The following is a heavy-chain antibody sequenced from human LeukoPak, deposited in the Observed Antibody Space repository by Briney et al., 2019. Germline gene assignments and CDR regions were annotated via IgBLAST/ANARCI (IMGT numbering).Heavy chain of an antibody. CDR1: GYTFTSYY. V-gene: IGHV1-46*01. J-gene: IGHJ3*02. D-gene: IGHD1-26*01. CDR3: ASFGWEGTFDI. Sequence: ASVKVSCKASGYTFTSYYMHWVRQAPGQGLEWMGIINPSGGSTSYAQKFQGRVTMTRDTSISTAYMELSRLISDDTAVYYCASFGWEGTFDIWGQGTMVTVSS. CDR2: INPSGGST.